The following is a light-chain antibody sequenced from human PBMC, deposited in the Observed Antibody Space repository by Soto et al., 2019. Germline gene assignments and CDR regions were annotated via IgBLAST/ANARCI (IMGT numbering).Light chain of an antibody. V-gene: IGKV1-5*01. CDR2: DAS. CDR1: QSVSYW. Sequence: DIHMTQSPSTLSASVGDRVTITCRASQSVSYWLAWYQQKPGKAPKLLIHDASSLESGVPTRFRGGGSGQEFTLTISGLQPDDFATYYCQQYSFSFGSGTTVEMK. CDR3: QQYSFS. J-gene: IGKJ3*01.